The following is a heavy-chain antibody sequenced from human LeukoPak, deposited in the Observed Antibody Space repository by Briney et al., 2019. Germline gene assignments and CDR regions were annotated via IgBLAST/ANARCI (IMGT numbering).Heavy chain of an antibody. J-gene: IGHJ5*02. CDR3: ARENSSGWSLNWFDP. D-gene: IGHD6-19*01. V-gene: IGHV4-31*03. Sequence: KPSETLSLTCTVSGGSISSGGYYWGWIRQHPGKGLEWIGYIYYSGSTYYNPSLKSRVTISVDTSKNQFSLKLSSVTAADTAVYYCARENSSGWSLNWFDPWGQGTLVTVSS. CDR1: GGSISSGGYY. CDR2: IYYSGST.